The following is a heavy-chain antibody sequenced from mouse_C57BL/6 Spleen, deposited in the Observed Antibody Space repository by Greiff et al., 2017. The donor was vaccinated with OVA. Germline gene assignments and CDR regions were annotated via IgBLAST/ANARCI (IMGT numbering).Heavy chain of an antibody. CDR3: ARQGYGSPFAY. J-gene: IGHJ3*01. CDR2: ISSGSSTI. D-gene: IGHD1-1*01. Sequence: EVQLVESGGGLVKPGGSLKLSCAASGFTFSDYGMHWVRQAPEKGLEWVAYISSGSSTIYYADTVKGRFTISRDNAKNTLFLQMTSLRSEDTAMYYCARQGYGSPFAYWGQGTLVTVSA. V-gene: IGHV5-17*01. CDR1: GFTFSDYG.